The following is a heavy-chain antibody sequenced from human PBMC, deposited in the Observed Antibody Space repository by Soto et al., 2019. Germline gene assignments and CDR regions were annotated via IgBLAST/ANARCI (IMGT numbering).Heavy chain of an antibody. CDR1: GFTFNSYA. J-gene: IGHJ4*02. V-gene: IGHV3-30*04. CDR2: ISYDGSNK. D-gene: IGHD3-22*01. Sequence: GGSLRLSCAASGFTFNSYAIHWVRQAPGKGLEWVALISYDGSNKYYADPVKGRFTISRDNSKSTLYLQMNSLRAEDTAVYYCARVSIPYYYHTSGQYYFDYWGQGTLVTVSS. CDR3: ARVSIPYYYHTSGQYYFDY.